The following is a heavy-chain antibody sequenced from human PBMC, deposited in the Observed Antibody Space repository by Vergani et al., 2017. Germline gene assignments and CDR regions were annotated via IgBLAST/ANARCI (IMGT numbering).Heavy chain of an antibody. Sequence: VQLAESGGGRVQPGRSLRLSCAASGFTFSSYAMSWVRQAPGKGLEWVSAISGSGSSTYYADSVKGRFTISRDNSKNTLYLQMNSLRAEDTAVYYCAKDARLRYFGAHDYWGQGTLVTVSS. CDR2: ISGSGSST. D-gene: IGHD3-9*01. V-gene: IGHV3-23*04. CDR1: GFTFSSYA. CDR3: AKDARLRYFGAHDY. J-gene: IGHJ4*02.